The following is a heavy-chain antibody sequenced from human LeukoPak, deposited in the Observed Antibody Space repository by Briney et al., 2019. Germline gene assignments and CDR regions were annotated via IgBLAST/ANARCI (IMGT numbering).Heavy chain of an antibody. Sequence: SETLSLTCAVYGGSFSGYYWSWIRQPPGKGLEWIGEINHSGSTNYNPSLKSRVTISVDTSKNQFSLKLSSVTAADTAVYYCARFDLTVTTFVWGQGTLVTVSS. CDR1: GGSFSGYY. CDR2: INHSGST. V-gene: IGHV4-34*01. J-gene: IGHJ4*02. D-gene: IGHD4-17*01. CDR3: ARFDLTVTTFV.